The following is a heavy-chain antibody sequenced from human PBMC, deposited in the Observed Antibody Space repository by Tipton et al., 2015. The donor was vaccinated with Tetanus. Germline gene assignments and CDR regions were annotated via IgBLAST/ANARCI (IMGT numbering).Heavy chain of an antibody. J-gene: IGHJ6*02. CDR2: IYQRGST. CDR1: GGSVNSGSYY. CDR3: ARDGPYYSDTGNVYHFYGMDV. Sequence: LRLSCTVSGGSVNSGSYYWSWIRQPPGKGLEWIGYIYQRGSTSYSPSLESRVTMSLETSKNQVSLRLSSVTAADTAVYYCARDGPYYSDTGNVYHFYGMDVWGQGTTVTVSS. V-gene: IGHV4-61*01. D-gene: IGHD3-22*01.